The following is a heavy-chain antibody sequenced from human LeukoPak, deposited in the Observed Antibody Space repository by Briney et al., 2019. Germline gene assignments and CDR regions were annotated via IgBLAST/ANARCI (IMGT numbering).Heavy chain of an antibody. CDR1: GDSINDHY. D-gene: IGHD4-17*01. V-gene: IGHV4-4*09. J-gene: IGHJ3*02. CDR3: ANYGYGFDI. Sequence: SETLSLTCTVSGDSINDHYSSCSPQPPGGGLGWIGYIYSSGSTNYNPSLKRRVTISLDTSKSPFSLKLVSVTAADMCVYYCANYGYGFDIWGNGTMVPVSS. CDR2: IYSSGST.